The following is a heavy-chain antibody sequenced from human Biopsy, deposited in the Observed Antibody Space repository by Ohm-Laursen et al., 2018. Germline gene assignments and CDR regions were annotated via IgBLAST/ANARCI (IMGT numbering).Heavy chain of an antibody. CDR3: ARDASQGFDS. Sequence: SLRLSCAASGFTFNNYWMHWVRQAPGKGLVWVSRSNTDGSHTNYADSVKGRFTTSTDNAKNTLYLYISSLTVEDTAVYFCARDASQGFDSWGQGTLATVSS. CDR2: SNTDGSHT. J-gene: IGHJ5*01. V-gene: IGHV3-74*01. CDR1: GFTFNNYW.